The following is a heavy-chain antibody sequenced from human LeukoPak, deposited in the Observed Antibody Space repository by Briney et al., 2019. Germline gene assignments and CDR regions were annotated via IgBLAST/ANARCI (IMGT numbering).Heavy chain of an antibody. Sequence: SETLSLTCAVSGGSISSGGYSWSWIRQPPGKGLEWIGYIYHSGSTYYNPSLKSRVTISVGRSKNQFSLKLSSVTAADMAVYYCARGRGYSYGYALDYWGQGTLVTVSS. CDR2: IYHSGST. J-gene: IGHJ4*02. CDR1: GGSISSGGYS. D-gene: IGHD5-18*01. CDR3: ARGRGYSYGYALDY. V-gene: IGHV4-30-2*01.